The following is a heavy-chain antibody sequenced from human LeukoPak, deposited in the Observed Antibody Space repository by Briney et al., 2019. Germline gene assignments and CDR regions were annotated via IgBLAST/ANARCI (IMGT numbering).Heavy chain of an antibody. CDR3: ARRGGSSSRRSPIDY. Sequence: GGSLRLSCTATGFTFSDYWMTWVRQAPGKGPEGVANIKQDGSQRYYVDSVRGRLTFSRDNAKNSLFLQMNGLRAEDTAVYYCARRGGSSSRRSPIDYWGQGTLVTVSS. CDR1: GFTFSDYW. CDR2: IKQDGSQR. V-gene: IGHV3-7*01. D-gene: IGHD6-6*01. J-gene: IGHJ4*02.